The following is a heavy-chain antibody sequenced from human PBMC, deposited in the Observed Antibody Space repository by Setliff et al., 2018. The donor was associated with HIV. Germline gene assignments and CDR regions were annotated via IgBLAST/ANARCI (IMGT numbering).Heavy chain of an antibody. V-gene: IGHV1-69*13. Sequence: ASVKVSCKASGGTFSNYAISWVRQAPGQGLEWMGGIIPIFGTANYAQKFQGRVTITADESTSTAYMELSSLRSEDTAVYYCAAPMYYFGIDAFDVWGQGTMVTVSS. CDR1: GGTFSNYA. CDR3: AAPMYYFGIDAFDV. D-gene: IGHD3-10*01. J-gene: IGHJ3*01. CDR2: IIPIFGTA.